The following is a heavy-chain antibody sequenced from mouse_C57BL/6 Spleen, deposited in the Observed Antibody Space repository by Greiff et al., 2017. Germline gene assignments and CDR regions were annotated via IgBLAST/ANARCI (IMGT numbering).Heavy chain of an antibody. V-gene: IGHV6-3*01. CDR3: TAYGNYRYFDV. J-gene: IGHJ1*03. D-gene: IGHD2-1*01. CDR1: GFTFSNYW. Sequence: EVQLVESGGGLVQPGGSMKLSCVASGFTFSNYWMNWVRQSPEKGLEWVAQIRLKSDNYATHYAESVKGRFTISRDDSKSSVYLQMNNLRAEDTGIYYCTAYGNYRYFDVWGTGTTVTVSS. CDR2: IRLKSDNYAT.